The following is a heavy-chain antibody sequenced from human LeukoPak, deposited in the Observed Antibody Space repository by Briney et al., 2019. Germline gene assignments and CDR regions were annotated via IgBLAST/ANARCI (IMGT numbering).Heavy chain of an antibody. D-gene: IGHD3-22*01. V-gene: IGHV3-21*05. Sequence: GGSLRLSCAASGFTFSSYSMNWVRQAPGKGLEWVSYISSSSSYIYYADSVKGRFTISRDNAKNSLYLQMNSLRAEDTAVYYCARAVHYYYDSSGYPYYMDVWGKGTTVTVSS. CDR3: ARAVHYYYDSSGYPYYMDV. CDR1: GFTFSSYS. J-gene: IGHJ6*03. CDR2: ISSSSSYI.